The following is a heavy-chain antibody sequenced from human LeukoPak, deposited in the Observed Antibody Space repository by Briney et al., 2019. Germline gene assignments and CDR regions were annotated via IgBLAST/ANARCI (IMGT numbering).Heavy chain of an antibody. D-gene: IGHD3-22*01. CDR2: INHSGST. CDR1: GGSFSGYY. J-gene: IGHJ6*03. V-gene: IGHV4-34*01. Sequence: SETLSLTCAVYGGSFSGYYWSWIRQPPGKGLEWIGEINHSGSTNYNPSLKSRVTISVDTSKNQFSLKLSSVTAADTALYYCAREYYYDSSALMDVWGKGTTVTVSS. CDR3: AREYYYDSSALMDV.